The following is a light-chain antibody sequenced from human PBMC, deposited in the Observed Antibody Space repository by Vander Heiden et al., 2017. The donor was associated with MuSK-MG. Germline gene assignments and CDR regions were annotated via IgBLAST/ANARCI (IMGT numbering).Light chain of an antibody. V-gene: IGKV1-27*01. CDR2: GAI. CDR3: QKDDSAPFT. CDR1: QDIYNY. Sequence: DIQLTQSPSSLSPPIEDRVTITCRASQDIYNYLAWYQQKPGKVPNLLIYGAITLPPGVPSRFRGGGFGTEFTLTITSLQPEDVATYYCQKDDSAPFTFGRGTKVDIK. J-gene: IGKJ3*01.